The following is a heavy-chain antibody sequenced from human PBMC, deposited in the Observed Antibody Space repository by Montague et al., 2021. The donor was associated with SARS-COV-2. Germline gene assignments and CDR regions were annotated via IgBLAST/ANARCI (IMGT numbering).Heavy chain of an antibody. V-gene: IGHV4-34*01. CDR1: DGSFSDYS. CDR2: INHRGST. CDR3: ARGRQHINMVVVVVTGGEYYDF. J-gene: IGHJ4*02. D-gene: IGHD3-22*01. Sequence: SETLSLTCAVYDGSFSDYSRTWIRQPPGKGLEWIGEINHRGSTNYNPSLKSRVTISVDTSKNQFSLKMTSVTAADTAVYYCARGRQHINMVVVVVTGGEYYDFWGQGTLVAVSS.